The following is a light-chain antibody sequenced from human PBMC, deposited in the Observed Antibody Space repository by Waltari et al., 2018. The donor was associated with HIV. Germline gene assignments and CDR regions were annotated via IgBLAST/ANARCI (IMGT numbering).Light chain of an antibody. J-gene: IGLJ1*01. Sequence: QSALTQPASVSGSPGQSITISCTGTSSDVGGYNYVSWYQQHTGKAPKLMIYYVSNRPSGVSNRFSGSKSGNTASLTISGLQAEDEADYYCSSYTSSSTLVFGTGTKVTVL. V-gene: IGLV2-14*03. CDR3: SSYTSSSTLV. CDR2: YVS. CDR1: SSDVGGYNY.